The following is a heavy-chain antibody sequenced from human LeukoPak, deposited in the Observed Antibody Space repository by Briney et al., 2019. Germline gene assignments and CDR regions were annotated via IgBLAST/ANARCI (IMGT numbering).Heavy chain of an antibody. Sequence: GGSLRLSCAASGFTFSSYAMHWVRQAPGKGLEWVAVISYDGSNKYYADSVKGRFTIFRDNSKNTLYLQMNSLRAEDTAVYYCARVSVDGYEFDYWGQGTLVTVSS. CDR2: ISYDGSNK. CDR1: GFTFSSYA. D-gene: IGHD5-18*01. J-gene: IGHJ4*02. V-gene: IGHV3-30*04. CDR3: ARVSVDGYEFDY.